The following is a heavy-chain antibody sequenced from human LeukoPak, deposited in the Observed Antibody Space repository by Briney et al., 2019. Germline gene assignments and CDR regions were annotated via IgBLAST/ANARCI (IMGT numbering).Heavy chain of an antibody. D-gene: IGHD6-19*01. CDR2: MNPNSGNT. V-gene: IGHV1-8*01. J-gene: IGHJ6*03. CDR1: GYTFTSYD. Sequence: ASVKVSCKASGYTFTSYDINWVRQATGQGLEWMGWMNPNSGNTGYAQKFQGRVTMTRNTSISTAYMELSSLRSEDTAVYYCARISSGWRLYYYYYMDVWGKGTTVTISS. CDR3: ARISSGWRLYYYYYMDV.